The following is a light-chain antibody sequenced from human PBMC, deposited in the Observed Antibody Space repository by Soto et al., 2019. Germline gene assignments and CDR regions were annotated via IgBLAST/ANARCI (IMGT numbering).Light chain of an antibody. CDR2: RNN. J-gene: IGLJ3*02. CDR1: SSNSGSNY. CDR3: AAWEDSLSGLWV. V-gene: IGLV1-47*01. Sequence: QSVLTQPPSASGTPGQSVTISCSGSSSNSGSNYVYWYQQLPGTAPKLLIYRNNQRPSGVPDRFSGSKSGTSASLAISGLRSEEEADYYCAAWEDSLSGLWVGGGGTKLTVL.